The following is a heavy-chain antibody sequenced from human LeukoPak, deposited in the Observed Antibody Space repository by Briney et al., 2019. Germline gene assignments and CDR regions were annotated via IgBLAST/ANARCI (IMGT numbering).Heavy chain of an antibody. J-gene: IGHJ4*02. Sequence: SETLSLTCAVYGGPFSGYYWSWVRQPPGKGLEWIGEINHSGGTNYNPSLKSRVTISVDTSKNQFSLKLSSVTAADTAVYYCASQVSLRYFDWLPDYWGQGTLVTVSS. V-gene: IGHV4-34*01. CDR3: ASQVSLRYFDWLPDY. CDR2: INHSGGT. CDR1: GGPFSGYY. D-gene: IGHD3-9*01.